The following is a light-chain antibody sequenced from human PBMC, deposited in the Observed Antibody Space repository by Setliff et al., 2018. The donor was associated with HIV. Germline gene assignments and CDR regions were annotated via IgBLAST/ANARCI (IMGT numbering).Light chain of an antibody. Sequence: QSVLTQPPSASGSPGQSVTISCTGTSSDVGGYNYVSWYQQHPGKAPKLMIYEVSKRPSGVPDRFSGSKSGNTASLTVSGLQAEDGADYYCSSYAGSNNVGFGGGTKVTVL. CDR3: SSYAGSNNVG. CDR2: EVS. J-gene: IGLJ2*01. V-gene: IGLV2-8*01. CDR1: SSDVGGYNY.